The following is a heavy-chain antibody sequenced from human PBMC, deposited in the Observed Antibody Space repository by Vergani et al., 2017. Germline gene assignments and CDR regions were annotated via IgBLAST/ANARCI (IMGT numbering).Heavy chain of an antibody. J-gene: IGHJ4*02. V-gene: IGHV3-74*01. Sequence: EVQLVESGGGLVQPGGSLRLSCAASGFTFSSYWMHWVRQAPGKGLVWVSRINSDGSSTSYADSVKGRFTISRDNAKNTLYLQMNSLRAEDTAVYYCATPSGSDQPFDYWGQGTLVTVSS. CDR3: ATPSGSDQPFDY. D-gene: IGHD1-26*01. CDR1: GFTFSSYW. CDR2: INSDGSST.